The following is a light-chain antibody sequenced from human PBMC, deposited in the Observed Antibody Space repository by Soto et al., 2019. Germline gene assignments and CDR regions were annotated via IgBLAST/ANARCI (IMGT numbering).Light chain of an antibody. CDR2: GAS. CDR1: HGIGTA. J-gene: IGKJ2*01. Sequence: EIVMTQSPATLSVSPGEGATLSCRASHGIGTALAWYQQKPGQTPRLLMYGASIRATGVPARFSGSASGTEFTLTITSLQSEDFAVYYCQQYDTFPPTFGQGTKL. CDR3: QQYDTFPPT. V-gene: IGKV3-15*01.